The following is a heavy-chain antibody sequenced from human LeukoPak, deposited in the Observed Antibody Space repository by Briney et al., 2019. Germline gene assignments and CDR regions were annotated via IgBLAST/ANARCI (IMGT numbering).Heavy chain of an antibody. CDR1: GGSFSGYY. V-gene: IGHV4-34*01. CDR2: INHSGST. J-gene: IGHJ5*02. Sequence: PSETLSLTCAVYGGSFSGYYWSWIRQPPGKGLEWIGEINHSGSTNYNPSLKSRVTISVDTSKNQFSLKLSSVTAADTAVYYCARLGPYYDFWSGYYTYNWFNPWGQGTLVTVSS. D-gene: IGHD3-3*01. CDR3: ARLGPYYDFWSGYYTYNWFNP.